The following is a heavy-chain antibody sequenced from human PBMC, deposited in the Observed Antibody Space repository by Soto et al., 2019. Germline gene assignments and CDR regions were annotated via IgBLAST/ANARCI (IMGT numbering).Heavy chain of an antibody. Sequence: QVQLVQSGAEVKKPGSSVKVSCKASGGTFSSYAISWVRQAPGQGLEWMGGIIPIFGTANYAQKFQGRVTITADESTSKAYMELSSLRSEDTAVYYCARGIAAAVRTPRTYGMDVWGQGTTVTVSS. CDR1: GGTFSSYA. D-gene: IGHD6-13*01. V-gene: IGHV1-69*01. J-gene: IGHJ6*02. CDR3: ARGIAAAVRTPRTYGMDV. CDR2: IIPIFGTA.